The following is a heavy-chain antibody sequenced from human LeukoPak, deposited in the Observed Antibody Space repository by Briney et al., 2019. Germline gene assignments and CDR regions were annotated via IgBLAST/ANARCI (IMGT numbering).Heavy chain of an antibody. J-gene: IGHJ4*02. CDR3: ARGGTTVTSPFDY. CDR2: ISSSGTTI. D-gene: IGHD4-17*01. CDR1: GFTFTDFY. Sequence: KPGGSLRLSCAASGFTFTDFYMNWIRQAPGKGLEWLSYISSSGTTINYADSVKGRFTISRDTAKNSLYLQMNSLRAEDTAVYYCARGGTTVTSPFDYWGQGTLVTVSS. V-gene: IGHV3-11*04.